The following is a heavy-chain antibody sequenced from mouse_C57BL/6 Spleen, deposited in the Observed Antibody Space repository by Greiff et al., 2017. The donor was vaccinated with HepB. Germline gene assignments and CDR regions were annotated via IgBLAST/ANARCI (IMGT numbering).Heavy chain of an antibody. D-gene: IGHD2-1*01. J-gene: IGHJ2*01. CDR2: IDPSDSYT. V-gene: IGHV1-50*01. CDR1: GYTFTSYW. CDR3: ARGGLLRGDY. Sequence: VQLQQPGAELVKPGASVKLSCKASGYTFTSYWMQWVKQRPGQGLEWIGEIDPSDSYTNYNQKFKGKATLTVDTSASTAYMQLSSLTSEGSAVYYCARGGLLRGDYWGQGTTLTVSS.